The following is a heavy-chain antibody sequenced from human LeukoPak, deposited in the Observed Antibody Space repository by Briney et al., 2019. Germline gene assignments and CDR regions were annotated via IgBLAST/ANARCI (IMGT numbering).Heavy chain of an antibody. CDR3: ARGAAGATTYYFDY. Sequence: ASVKVSCKASGYTFTGYHMHWVRQAPGQGLEWMGWINPNSGGTNYAQKFQGRVTMTRDTSISTAYMELSRLRSDDTAVYYCARGAAGATTYYFDYWGQGTLVTVSS. D-gene: IGHD1-26*01. CDR1: GYTFTGYH. CDR2: INPNSGGT. J-gene: IGHJ4*02. V-gene: IGHV1-2*02.